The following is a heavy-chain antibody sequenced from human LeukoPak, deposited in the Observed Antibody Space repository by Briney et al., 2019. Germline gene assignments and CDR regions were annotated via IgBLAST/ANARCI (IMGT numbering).Heavy chain of an antibody. D-gene: IGHD2-2*01. J-gene: IGHJ4*02. CDR1: GFTFSTYG. CDR2: IRYDGSNK. Sequence: GGSLRLSCAASGFTFSTYGMDWVRQAPGKGLEWVAYIRYDGSNKNYADSVKGRFTISRDNSKNTLYLQMSSLRAEDTAVYYCAKVVTGYCSTTSCPFDSWGQETLVTVSS. V-gene: IGHV3-30*02. CDR3: AKVVTGYCSTTSCPFDS.